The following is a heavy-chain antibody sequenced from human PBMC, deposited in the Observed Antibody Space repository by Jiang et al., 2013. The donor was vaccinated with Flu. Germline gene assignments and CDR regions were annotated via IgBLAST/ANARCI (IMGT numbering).Heavy chain of an antibody. V-gene: IGHV3-30-3*02. CDR3: AKGQTVGGEFDS. Sequence: VQLVESGGGVVQPGRSLRLSCEASGLIFSIYSMHWVRQTPDKGLEWVASISYDGSTKDYAESVKGRFTIARDNSENTVDLHMTSLRLEDTAVYYCAKGQTVGGEFDSWGQGPWSPSPQ. J-gene: IGHJ4*02. D-gene: IGHD6-19*01. CDR2: ISYDGSTK. CDR1: GLIFSIYS.